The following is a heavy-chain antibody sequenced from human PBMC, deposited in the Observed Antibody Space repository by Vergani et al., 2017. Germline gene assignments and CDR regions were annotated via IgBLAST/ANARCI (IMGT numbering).Heavy chain of an antibody. J-gene: IGHJ4*02. D-gene: IGHD3-22*01. CDR1: GFTFSNAW. V-gene: IGHV3-15*01. CDR2: IKSKTDGGTT. Sequence: EVQLVESGGGLVKPGGSLRLSCAASGFTFSNAWMSWVRQAPGKGLEWVGRIKSKTDGGTTDYAAPVKGRFTISRDYSKNTLYLQMNSLKTEDTAVYYCTTPYYYDSSGYYSRDYWGQGTLVTVSS. CDR3: TTPYYYDSSGYYSRDY.